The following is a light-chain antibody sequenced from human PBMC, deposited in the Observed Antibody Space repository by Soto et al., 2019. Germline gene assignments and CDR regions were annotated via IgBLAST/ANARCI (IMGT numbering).Light chain of an antibody. V-gene: IGKV3-11*01. J-gene: IGKJ4*01. Sequence: EIVLTQSPVTLSLSPGERATLSCRASQSVTTFLAWYQQKPGQAPRLLIYDASKRATGIPARFSGSGSGTDFTLTIRSLEPEDFAVYYCQQRTNWPLTFGGATKVDIK. CDR3: QQRTNWPLT. CDR2: DAS. CDR1: QSVTTF.